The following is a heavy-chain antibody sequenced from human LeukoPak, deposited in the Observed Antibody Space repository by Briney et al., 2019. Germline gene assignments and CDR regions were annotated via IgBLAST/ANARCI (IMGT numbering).Heavy chain of an antibody. CDR3: ARGMYYFDY. Sequence: GGSLRLSCAASGFTFDDYAMHWVRQAPGKGLEWVADIKQDGSEKYYVDSVKGRFTVSRDNAKNSMYLQMKSLRAEDTAVYYCARGMYYFDYWGQGTLVTVSS. CDR2: IKQDGSEK. V-gene: IGHV3-7*01. J-gene: IGHJ4*02. CDR1: GFTFDDYA.